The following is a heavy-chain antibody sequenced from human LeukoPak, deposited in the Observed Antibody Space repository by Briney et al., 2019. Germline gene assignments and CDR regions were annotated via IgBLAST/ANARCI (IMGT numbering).Heavy chain of an antibody. D-gene: IGHD4-11*01. CDR1: GFTFSNYW. CDR3: ATYSILNAREFRY. J-gene: IGHJ1*01. CDR2: IKQDGSDK. Sequence: GGSLRLSCATSGFTFSNYWMSWVRRAPGKGLEWVANIKQDGSDKYYVDSVKGRFTISRDNAKNSVYLQMNSLGADDTAVYYCATYSILNAREFRYWGQGTLVTVTS. V-gene: IGHV3-7*01.